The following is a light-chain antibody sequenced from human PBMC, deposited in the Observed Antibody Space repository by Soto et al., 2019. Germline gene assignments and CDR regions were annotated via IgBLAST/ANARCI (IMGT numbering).Light chain of an antibody. CDR2: GAS. V-gene: IGKV3-20*01. CDR3: QRYGSSPKT. Sequence: EIVLTQSPGTLSLSPGERATLSCRASQSVSSSYLAWYQQRPGQAPRLLIYGASSRATRIPDRFSGSGSGTDFTLTISRLEPEDFAVYYCQRYGSSPKTFGQGTKVEIK. CDR1: QSVSSSY. J-gene: IGKJ1*01.